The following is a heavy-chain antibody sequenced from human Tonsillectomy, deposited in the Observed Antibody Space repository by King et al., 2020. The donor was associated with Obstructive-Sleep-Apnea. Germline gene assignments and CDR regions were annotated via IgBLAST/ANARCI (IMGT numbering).Heavy chain of an antibody. Sequence: QLQESGPGLVKPSETLSLTCTVSGGSIRSGNYDWGWIRQPPGKGLEWIGSIYYAGSTYSKASLKSRVTLSVDTSKNQFSLKLTSVTAADTAVYYCARGSLPRAAPYTWFDPWGQGTLVTVSS. J-gene: IGHJ5*02. CDR3: ARGSLPRAAPYTWFDP. D-gene: IGHD2-15*01. V-gene: IGHV4-39*07. CDR1: GGSIRSGNYD. CDR2: IYYAGST.